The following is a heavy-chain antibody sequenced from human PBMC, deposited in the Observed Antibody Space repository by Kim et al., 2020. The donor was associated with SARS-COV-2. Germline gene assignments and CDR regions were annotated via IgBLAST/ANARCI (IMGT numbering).Heavy chain of an antibody. CDR2: ISGSGDSA. CDR1: GFSFSKYA. J-gene: IGHJ3*01. Sequence: GGSLRLSCTASGFSFSKYALNWVRQAPGKGLEWVASISGSGDSAYYTNSVRGRFTLSRDNSKNTLHLQMNSLRADDTAVYFCAKDHYDARDYPDVFDVWG. D-gene: IGHD3-22*01. V-gene: IGHV3-23*01. CDR3: AKDHYDARDYPDVFDV.